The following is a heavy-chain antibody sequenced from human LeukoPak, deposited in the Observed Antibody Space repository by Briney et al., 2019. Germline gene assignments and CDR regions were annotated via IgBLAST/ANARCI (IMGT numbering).Heavy chain of an antibody. CDR1: GFTFSSYG. CDR2: IRYDGSNK. D-gene: IGHD3-3*01. CDR3: AAIIRFLEWSRFDP. J-gene: IGHJ5*02. V-gene: IGHV3-30*02. Sequence: GGSLRLSRAASGFTFSSYGMHWVRQAPGKGLEWVAFIRYDGSNKYYADSVKGRFTISRDNSKNTLYLQMNSLRAEDTAVYYCAAIIRFLEWSRFDPWGQGTLVTVSS.